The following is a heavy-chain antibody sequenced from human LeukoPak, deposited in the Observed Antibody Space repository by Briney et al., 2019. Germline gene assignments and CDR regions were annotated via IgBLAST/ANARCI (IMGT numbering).Heavy chain of an antibody. J-gene: IGHJ3*02. CDR1: GFRFSYHD. CDR2: IGAAGAHT. Sequence: GGSLRLSCAASGFRFSYHDMHWVRQAPGKGLEFVSSIGAAGAHTFYADSVKGRFTISRDNFQSTMYLQMDGLRPEDSAVYYCARELGGTKTGGFDIWGQGSVVTVSS. D-gene: IGHD1-14*01. V-gene: IGHV3-64*02. CDR3: ARELGGTKTGGFDI.